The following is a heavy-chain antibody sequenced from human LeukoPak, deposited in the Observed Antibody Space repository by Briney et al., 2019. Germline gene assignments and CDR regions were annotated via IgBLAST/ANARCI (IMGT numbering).Heavy chain of an antibody. CDR1: GGSFSGYY. Sequence: SETLSLTCAVYGGSFSGYYWSWIRQPPGKGLGWIGEINHSGSTNYNPSLKSRVTISVDTSKNQFSLKLSSVTAADTAVYYCARVYSSSSWFDPWGQGTLVTVSS. V-gene: IGHV4-34*01. J-gene: IGHJ5*02. CDR3: ARVYSSSSWFDP. CDR2: INHSGST. D-gene: IGHD6-6*01.